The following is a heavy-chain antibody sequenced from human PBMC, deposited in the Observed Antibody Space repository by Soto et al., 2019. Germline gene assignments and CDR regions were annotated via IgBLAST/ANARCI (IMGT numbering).Heavy chain of an antibody. CDR2: IYYSGST. CDR3: ARLGSGHWFDP. Sequence: QVQLQESGPGLVKPSETLSLTCTVSGGSISSYYWSLIRQPPGKGLEWIGYIYYSGSTNYNPSLKSRVSISVDTSKNQFSLKLSSVTAADTAVYYCARLGSGHWFDPWGQGTLVTVSS. D-gene: IGHD3-16*01. CDR1: GGSISSYY. J-gene: IGHJ5*02. V-gene: IGHV4-59*08.